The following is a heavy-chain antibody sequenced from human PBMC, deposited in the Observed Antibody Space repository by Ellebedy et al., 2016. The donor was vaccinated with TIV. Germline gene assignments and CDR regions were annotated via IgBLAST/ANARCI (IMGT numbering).Heavy chain of an antibody. V-gene: IGHV1-46*01. J-gene: IGHJ3*02. Sequence: ASVKVSCKASGYTFTSYYMHWVRQAPGQGLEWMGIINPSGGSTSYAQKFQGRVTITRDMSTSTAYMELSSLRSEDTAVYYCAADRCSGGSCTLGVFDIWGQGTMVTVSS. CDR3: AADRCSGGSCTLGVFDI. D-gene: IGHD2-15*01. CDR2: INPSGGST. CDR1: GYTFTSYY.